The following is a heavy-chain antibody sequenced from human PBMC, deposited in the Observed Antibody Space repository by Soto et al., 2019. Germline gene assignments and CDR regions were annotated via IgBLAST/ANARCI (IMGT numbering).Heavy chain of an antibody. J-gene: IGHJ1*01. Sequence: SETLSLTCTVSGGSISSSSYCWGWIRQPPGKGLEWIGNIYYSGSTYYNPSLKSRVTISVDTSKNQFSLKLSSVTAADTAVYYCARLIDYGDYGYFQHWGQGTLVTVSS. CDR2: IYYSGST. CDR3: ARLIDYGDYGYFQH. V-gene: IGHV4-39*07. CDR1: GGSISSSSYC. D-gene: IGHD4-17*01.